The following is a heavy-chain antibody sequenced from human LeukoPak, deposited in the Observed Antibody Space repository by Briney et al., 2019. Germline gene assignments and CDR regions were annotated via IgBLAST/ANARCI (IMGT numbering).Heavy chain of an antibody. CDR2: ISAYNGNT. J-gene: IGHJ6*03. CDR3: ATQRRGGTPSYYMDV. Sequence: ASVKVSCKASGYTFTSYGISWVRQAPGQGLEWMGWISAYNGNTNYAQKLQGRVTMTTDTSTSTAYMELRSLRSEDTAVYYCATQRRGGTPSYYMDVWGKGTTVTISS. D-gene: IGHD2-15*01. V-gene: IGHV1-18*01. CDR1: GYTFTSYG.